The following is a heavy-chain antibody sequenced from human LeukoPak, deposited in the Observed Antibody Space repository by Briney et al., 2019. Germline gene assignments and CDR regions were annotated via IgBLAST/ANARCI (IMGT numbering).Heavy chain of an antibody. Sequence: ASVKVSSKTSGYTFTDYGITWVRQAPGQGLEWMGWISGYNGDTNYARKFQGRVTMTTDTSTSTAYMELSSLRSEDTAVYYCARDPKPVAGYYYYYYMDVWGKGTTVTVSS. CDR3: ARDPKPVAGYYYYYYMDV. V-gene: IGHV1-18*01. CDR2: ISGYNGDT. CDR1: GYTFTDYG. J-gene: IGHJ6*03. D-gene: IGHD6-19*01.